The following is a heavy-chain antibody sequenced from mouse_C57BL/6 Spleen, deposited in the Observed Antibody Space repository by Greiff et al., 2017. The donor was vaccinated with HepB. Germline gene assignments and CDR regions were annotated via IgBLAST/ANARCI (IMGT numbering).Heavy chain of an antibody. V-gene: IGHV1-50*01. Sequence: QVQLKQPGAELVKPGASVKLSCKASGYTFTSYWMQWVKQKPGQGLEWIGEIDPSDSYTNYNQKFKGKATLTVDTSSSTAYMQLSSLTSEDSAVYYCASGSYGSPDYWGQGTTLTVSS. CDR2: IDPSDSYT. J-gene: IGHJ2*01. CDR3: ASGSYGSPDY. CDR1: GYTFTSYW. D-gene: IGHD1-1*01.